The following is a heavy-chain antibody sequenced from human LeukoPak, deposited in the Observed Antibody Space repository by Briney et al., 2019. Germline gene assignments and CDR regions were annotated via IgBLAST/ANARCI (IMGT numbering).Heavy chain of an antibody. V-gene: IGHV1-2*02. CDR2: INPNSGGT. D-gene: IGHD3-3*01. CDR3: ARDRPRFLEWLLKYNWFDP. CDR1: GYTFTSYG. J-gene: IGHJ5*02. Sequence: ASVKVSCKASGYTFTSYGISWVRQAPGQGLEWMGWINPNSGGTNYAQKFQGRVTMTRDTSISTAYMELSRLRSDDTAVYYCARDRPRFLEWLLKYNWFDPWGQGTLVTVSS.